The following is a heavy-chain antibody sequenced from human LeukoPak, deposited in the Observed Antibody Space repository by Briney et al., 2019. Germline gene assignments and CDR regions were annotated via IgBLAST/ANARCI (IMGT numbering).Heavy chain of an antibody. CDR2: IYYSGST. CDR1: GGSISSYY. V-gene: IGHV4-59*08. J-gene: IGHJ5*02. Sequence: PSETLSLTCTVSGGSISSYYWSWIRQPPGKGLEWIGYIYYSGSTNYNPSLKSRVTISVDTSKNQFSLKLSSVTAADTAVYYCASLYYYGSGNNWFDPWGQGTLVTVSS. D-gene: IGHD3-10*01. CDR3: ASLYYYGSGNNWFDP.